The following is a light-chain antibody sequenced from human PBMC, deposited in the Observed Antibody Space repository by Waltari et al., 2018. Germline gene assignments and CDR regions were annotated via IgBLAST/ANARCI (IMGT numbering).Light chain of an antibody. V-gene: IGLV5-45*01. CDR2: NKPDSTI. J-gene: IGLJ3*02. CDR3: MILYNNAVV. CDR1: SDINVSFYK. Sequence: QAVLTQPASLSASPGSSASLTCTLRSDINVSFYKINWYQQRPGSPPQFLLKNKPDSTIQLGSGVPRRFSASKDTSANAFILLISGFQTEDEADYYCMILYNNAVVFCGGTNLTVL.